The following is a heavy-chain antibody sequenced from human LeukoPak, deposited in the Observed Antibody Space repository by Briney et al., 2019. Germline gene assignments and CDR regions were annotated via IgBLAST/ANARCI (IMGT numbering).Heavy chain of an antibody. Sequence: GASVKVSCKASGYTFTSYAMHWVRQVPGQRLEWMGWINAGNGNTKYSQKFQGRVTITRDTSASTAYMEVSSLRSEDTAVYYCARAPRGNSGYCSSTSCTDHRYNWFDPWGQGTLVTVSS. D-gene: IGHD2-2*01. V-gene: IGHV1-3*01. CDR2: INAGNGNT. CDR3: ARAPRGNSGYCSSTSCTDHRYNWFDP. J-gene: IGHJ5*02. CDR1: GYTFTSYA.